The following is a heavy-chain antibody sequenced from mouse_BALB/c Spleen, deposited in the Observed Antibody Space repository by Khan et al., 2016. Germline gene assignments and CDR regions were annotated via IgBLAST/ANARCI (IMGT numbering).Heavy chain of an antibody. CDR2: ILPGSGST. V-gene: IGHV1-9*01. Sequence: QVQLQQSGAELMKPGASVRISCKATGYTFRNFWIEWVKQRPGHGLEWIGEILPGSGSTNYNEKFKGEATFTADSSSSTAFMQLSSLASEDSAVYYCARGLLRGYCDVWGAGTTVTVTS. J-gene: IGHJ1*01. CDR3: ARGLLRGYCDV. CDR1: GYTFRNFW. D-gene: IGHD1-1*01.